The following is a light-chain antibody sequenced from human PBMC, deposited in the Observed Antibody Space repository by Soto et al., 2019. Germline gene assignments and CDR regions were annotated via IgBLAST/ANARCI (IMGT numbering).Light chain of an antibody. CDR1: QNIRSR. CDR2: DAS. CDR3: QQYNSYSFS. V-gene: IGKV1-5*01. J-gene: IGKJ1*01. Sequence: DFQMTQSPSTLSASVGDRVTITCRASQNIRSRLAWFQQKPGKAPNLLIYDASSLESGVPSRFSGSGSGTEFTLTISSLQPDDFATYYCQQYNSYSFSFGQGTKVDIK.